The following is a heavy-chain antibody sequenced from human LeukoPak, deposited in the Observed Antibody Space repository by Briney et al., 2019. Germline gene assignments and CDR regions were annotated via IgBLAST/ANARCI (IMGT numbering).Heavy chain of an antibody. CDR1: GFTFSSYA. V-gene: IGHV3-23*01. CDR2: ISGSGGST. J-gene: IGHJ4*02. Sequence: GGSLRLSCAASGFTFSSYAMSWVRQAPGKGLEWVSAISGSGGSTYYADSVKGRFTISRDNSKNTLYLQMNSQRAEDTAVYYCAKTNSFLEWLPVHWGQGTLVTVSS. CDR3: AKTNSFLEWLPVH. D-gene: IGHD3-3*01.